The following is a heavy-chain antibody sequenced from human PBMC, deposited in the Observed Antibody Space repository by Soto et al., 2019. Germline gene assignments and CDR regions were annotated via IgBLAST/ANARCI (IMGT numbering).Heavy chain of an antibody. CDR3: ARDLGGRAAGIGWFDP. J-gene: IGHJ5*02. CDR2: ISAYNGNT. V-gene: IGHV1-18*01. CDR1: GYTFTSYG. D-gene: IGHD6-13*01. Sequence: QVQLVQSVAEVKKPGASVKVSCKASGYTFTSYGISWVRQAPGQGREWMGWISAYNGNTNYAQKLQGRVTMTTDTSTRTAYMELRSLGSDDRAGYYCARDLGGRAAGIGWFDPWGQGTLVTVSS.